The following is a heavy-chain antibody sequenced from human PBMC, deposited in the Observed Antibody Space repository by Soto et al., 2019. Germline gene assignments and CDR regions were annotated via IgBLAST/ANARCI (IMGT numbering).Heavy chain of an antibody. J-gene: IGHJ4*02. CDR2: ISSSGSTI. V-gene: IGHV3-48*02. CDR1: GFTFSSHN. D-gene: IGHD6-19*01. CDR3: ARDPAVGSSGWYYFDY. Sequence: EVQLVESGGGLVRPGESLRLSCAASGFTFSSHNLNWVRQAPGKGLEWVSYISSSGSTIYYADSVRGRFPISRDNANDSLYLQMNSLRDEDTAVYYCARDPAVGSSGWYYFDYWGQGTLVTVSS.